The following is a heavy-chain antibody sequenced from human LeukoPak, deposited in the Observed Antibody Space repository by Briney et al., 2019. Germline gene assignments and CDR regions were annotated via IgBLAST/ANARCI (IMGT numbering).Heavy chain of an antibody. CDR3: ARDNPPDY. J-gene: IGHJ4*02. CDR2: IKQDGSEK. CDR1: GFTFSSSW. V-gene: IGHV3-7*03. Sequence: GGSLRLSCVASGFTFSSSWVSWVRQAPGKGLEWVANIKQDGSEKSYVESVRGRFTISRDNAKNSLYLQLNSLRAEDTALYYCARDNPPDYWGQGILVTVYS.